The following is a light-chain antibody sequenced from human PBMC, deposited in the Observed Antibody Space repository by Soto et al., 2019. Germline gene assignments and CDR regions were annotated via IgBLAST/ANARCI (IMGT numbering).Light chain of an antibody. Sequence: IVFTPAPGHLSVSPGERATLSCMSSQSLNSNSLAWYQQKPGQAPRLLIYGASSRATGIPDRFSGSGSGTDFTLTISRLEPEDFAVYYCQQYGSPGTFGQGTKVDTK. V-gene: IGKV3-20*01. CDR3: QQYGSPGT. CDR2: GAS. J-gene: IGKJ1*01. CDR1: QSLNSNS.